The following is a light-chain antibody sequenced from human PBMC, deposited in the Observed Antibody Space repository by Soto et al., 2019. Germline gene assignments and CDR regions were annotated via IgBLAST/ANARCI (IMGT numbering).Light chain of an antibody. CDR2: GIS. CDR3: QQYVTSSPRT. Sequence: EIVLTQSPGTLSLSPGERATLSCRASHTISSSYLAWYQQKPGQAPRILMYGISRRATGIPDRFSGSGSGTDFTLTIARLEPEDLAVYFCQQYVTSSPRTFGQGTKVEIK. J-gene: IGKJ1*01. V-gene: IGKV3-20*01. CDR1: HTISSSY.